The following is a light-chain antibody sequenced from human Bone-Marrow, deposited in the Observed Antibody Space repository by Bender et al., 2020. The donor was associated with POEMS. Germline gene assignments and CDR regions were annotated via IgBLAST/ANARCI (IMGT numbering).Light chain of an antibody. J-gene: IGLJ1*01. Sequence: QSALTQPASVSGSPEQSITISCTGASSDVGSYNLVSWYQQHPGKAPKLIIYEVTRRPSGVSTRFSGSKSGNTASLTISGLQAGDEADYYCCSYAGAYTYVFGSGTKVTVL. V-gene: IGLV2-23*02. CDR3: CSYAGAYTYV. CDR2: EVT. CDR1: SSDVGSYNL.